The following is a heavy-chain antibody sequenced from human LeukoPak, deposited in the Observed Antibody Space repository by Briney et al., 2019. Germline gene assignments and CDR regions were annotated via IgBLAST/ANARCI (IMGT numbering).Heavy chain of an antibody. Sequence: GESLKISCKGSGYSFTSYWIGWVRQMPGKGLEWMGIIYPGDSDTRYSPSFQGQVTISADKSISTAYLQWSSLKASDTAMYYCARGAEQQLLPDAFDIWGQGTMVTVSS. CDR2: IYPGDSDT. CDR3: ARGAEQQLLPDAFDI. CDR1: GYSFTSYW. V-gene: IGHV5-51*01. D-gene: IGHD6-13*01. J-gene: IGHJ3*02.